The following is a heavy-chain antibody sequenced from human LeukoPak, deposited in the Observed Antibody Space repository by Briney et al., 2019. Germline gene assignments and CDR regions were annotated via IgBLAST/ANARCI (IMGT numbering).Heavy chain of an antibody. CDR2: IKEDGRDI. V-gene: IGHV3-7*01. CDR3: VRGSGWFFGL. CDR1: QFSISYDW. J-gene: IGHJ4*02. D-gene: IGHD6-19*01. Sequence: PGGSLRLSCAASQFSISYDWMHWVRQAPGKGLEWVASIKEDGRDIHYLDSVKGRFSISRDNAKNTVYLEMNTLRAEDTAVYYCVRGSGWFFGLWGQGSLVTVSS.